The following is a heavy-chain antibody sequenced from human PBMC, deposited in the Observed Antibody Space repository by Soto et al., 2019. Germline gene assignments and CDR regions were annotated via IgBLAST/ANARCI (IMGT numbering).Heavy chain of an antibody. V-gene: IGHV3-7*01. CDR1: GFTFSSYW. CDR3: ARSRGVVVPAATDYYYYYYMDV. CDR2: IKQDGSEK. D-gene: IGHD2-2*01. Sequence: EVQLVESGGGLVQPGGSLRLSCAASGFTFSSYWMSWVRQAPGKGLEWVANIKQDGSEKYYVDSVKGRFTISRDNAKNSLYLQMNSLRAEDTAVYYCARSRGVVVPAATDYYYYYYMDVWGKGTTVTVSS. J-gene: IGHJ6*03.